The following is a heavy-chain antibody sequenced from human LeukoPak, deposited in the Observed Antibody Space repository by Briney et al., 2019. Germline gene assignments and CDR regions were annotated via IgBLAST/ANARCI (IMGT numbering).Heavy chain of an antibody. V-gene: IGHV3-66*01. CDR2: IYSGGST. D-gene: IGHD3-10*01. CDR3: ARDPPLISGSYHYGMDV. Sequence: GGSLRLSCAASGFTVSSNYMSWVRQAPGQGLEWVSVIYSGGSTYNADSVKGRFTIARDNSKNALYLQMNSLRAEDTAVYYCARDPPLISGSYHYGMDVWSQATTVTVP. CDR1: GFTVSSNY. J-gene: IGHJ6*02.